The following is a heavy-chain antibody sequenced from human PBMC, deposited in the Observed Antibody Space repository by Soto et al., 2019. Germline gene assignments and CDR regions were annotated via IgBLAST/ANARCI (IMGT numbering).Heavy chain of an antibody. Sequence: QVQVVESGGGVVQPGRSLRLSCAASGFTFSSFGMHWVRQAPGKGLEWVSLIWCDGSKKSYGDSVKGRFTISRDNSRNTVYLQRNSLRANDTAVYYGARDASYYSLGSGYYPSRYGMDVWGQGPTVTVSS. V-gene: IGHV3-33*01. CDR1: GFTFSSFG. CDR3: ARDASYYSLGSGYYPSRYGMDV. CDR2: IWCDGSKK. D-gene: IGHD3-3*01. J-gene: IGHJ6*02.